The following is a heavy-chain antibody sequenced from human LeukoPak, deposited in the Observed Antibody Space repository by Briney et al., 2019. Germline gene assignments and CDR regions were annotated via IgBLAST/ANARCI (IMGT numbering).Heavy chain of an antibody. V-gene: IGHV4-4*02. CDR1: GGSISSSNW. CDR2: IYHSGST. J-gene: IGHJ4*02. CDR3: AREGTIVATMGEYYFDY. Sequence: SGTLSLTCAVSGGSISSSNWWSWVRQPPGKGLEWIGEIYHSGSTNYNPSLKSRVTISVDKSKNQFSLKLSSVTAADTAVYYCAREGTIVATMGEYYFDYWGQGTLVTVSS. D-gene: IGHD5-12*01.